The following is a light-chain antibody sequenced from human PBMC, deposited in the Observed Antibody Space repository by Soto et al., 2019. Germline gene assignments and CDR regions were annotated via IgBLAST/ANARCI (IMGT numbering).Light chain of an antibody. Sequence: DIQMTRSPSSLSASVGDRVTITCRASQSISSYLNWYQQKPVKAPKLLIYAASSLQSGVPSRFSGSGSGTDFTLTTSSLQPEDFAVYYCQQRSNWLFGPGTKVDIK. CDR3: QQRSNWL. CDR2: AAS. CDR1: QSISSY. V-gene: IGKV1-39*01. J-gene: IGKJ3*01.